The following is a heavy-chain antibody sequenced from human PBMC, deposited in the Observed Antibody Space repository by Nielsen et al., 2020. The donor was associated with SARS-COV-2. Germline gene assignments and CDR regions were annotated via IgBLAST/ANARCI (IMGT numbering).Heavy chain of an antibody. CDR1: GYTFAIYG. Sequence: ASVKVSCKASGYTFAIYGISWVRQAPGQGLEWMGWISPYNGNPNYAQKLQGRVTMTTDTSTTTAYMELRSLRSDDTAVYYCARVEQPYDYFDYWGQGTLVTVSS. D-gene: IGHD5-12*01. V-gene: IGHV1-18*01. CDR2: ISPYNGNP. J-gene: IGHJ4*02. CDR3: ARVEQPYDYFDY.